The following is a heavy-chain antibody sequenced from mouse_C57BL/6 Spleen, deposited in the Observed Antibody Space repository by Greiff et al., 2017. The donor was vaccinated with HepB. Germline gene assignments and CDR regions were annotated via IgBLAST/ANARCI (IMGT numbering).Heavy chain of an antibody. J-gene: IGHJ2*01. D-gene: IGHD4-1*01. CDR3: ARGGVTNWDCFDY. V-gene: IGHV1-55*01. Sequence: QVQLQQPGAELVKPGASVKMSCKASGYTFTSYWITWVKQRPGQGLEWIGDIYPGSGSTNYNEKFKSKATLTVDTSSSSAYMQLSSLTSEDSAVYYWARGGVTNWDCFDYWGQGTTLTVSS. CDR1: GYTFTSYW. CDR2: IYPGSGST.